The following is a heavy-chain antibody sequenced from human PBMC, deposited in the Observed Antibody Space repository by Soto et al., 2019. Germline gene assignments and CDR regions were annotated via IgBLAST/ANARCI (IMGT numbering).Heavy chain of an antibody. D-gene: IGHD3-10*01. CDR1: GFSFSSYW. CDR3: ARGMKYYGSGTYDY. CDR2: IKEDGGEK. V-gene: IGHV3-7*01. J-gene: IGHJ4*02. Sequence: GGSLRLSCAASGFSFSSYWMTWVRQAPGKGLEWVANIKEDGGEKYYVDSVKARFTISRDNAKDSLYLQMNSLRAEDTAVYYCARGMKYYGSGTYDYWGQGTLVTVSS.